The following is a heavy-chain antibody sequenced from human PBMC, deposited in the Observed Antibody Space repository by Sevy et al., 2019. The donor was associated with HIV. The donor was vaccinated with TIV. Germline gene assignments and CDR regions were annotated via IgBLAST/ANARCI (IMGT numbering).Heavy chain of an antibody. CDR3: AKRVSSDLYTDVSVFDS. CDR2: ISATGEST. CDR1: GFTFSNYA. Sequence: GGSLRLSCAASGFTFSNYAMNWVRQAPGKGLEWVSGISATGESTYYADSVKGHFTISRDNSRNTLYLQMNSLRAEDTAVYYCAKRVSSDLYTDVSVFDSWGLGTLVTVSS. J-gene: IGHJ4*02. V-gene: IGHV3-23*01. D-gene: IGHD3-16*02.